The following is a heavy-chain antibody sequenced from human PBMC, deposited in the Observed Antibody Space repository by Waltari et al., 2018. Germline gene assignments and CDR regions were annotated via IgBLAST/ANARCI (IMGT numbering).Heavy chain of an antibody. CDR1: GFTFSSYA. J-gene: IGHJ3*02. Sequence: EVQLLESGGGLVQPGGSLRLSCAASGFTFSSYAMSWVRQAPGKGLGWVSAISGSGGSTYYEDSVKGRFTISRDNSKNTLYLQMNSLRAEDTAVYYCAKGFRVLRYFDWLFSDAFDIWGQGTMVTVSS. V-gene: IGHV3-23*01. CDR2: ISGSGGST. CDR3: AKGFRVLRYFDWLFSDAFDI. D-gene: IGHD3-9*01.